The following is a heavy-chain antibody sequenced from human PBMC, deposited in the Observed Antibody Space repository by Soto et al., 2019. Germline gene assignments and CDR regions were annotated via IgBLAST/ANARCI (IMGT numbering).Heavy chain of an antibody. CDR3: ARDNYGGNSNPYYYGMDV. V-gene: IGHV1-69*13. Sequence: ASVKVSCKASGGTFSSYAISWVRQAPGQGLEWMGGIIPIFGTANYAQKFQGRVTITADESTSTAYMELSSLRSEDTAVYYFARDNYGGNSNPYYYGMDVWGQGTTVTVSS. D-gene: IGHD4-17*01. CDR1: GGTFSSYA. J-gene: IGHJ6*02. CDR2: IIPIFGTA.